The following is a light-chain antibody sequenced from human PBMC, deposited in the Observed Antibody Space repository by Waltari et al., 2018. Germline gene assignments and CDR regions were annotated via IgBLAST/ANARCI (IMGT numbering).Light chain of an antibody. CDR1: SSGVGPNYF. Sequence: QSALTQPASVSGSPGQSITIPCTGTSSGVGPNYFVSWYQHHPGKAPKLIIYEGSKRPSGISNRFSGFRDGNMASLTISGLQAEDEADYYCCSYATYSPVLLGGGTKLTVL. CDR2: EGS. J-gene: IGLJ2*01. V-gene: IGLV2-23*01. CDR3: CSYATYSPVL.